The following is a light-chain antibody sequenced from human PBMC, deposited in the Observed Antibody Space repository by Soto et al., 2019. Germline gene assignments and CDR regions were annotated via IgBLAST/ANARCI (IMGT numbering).Light chain of an antibody. Sequence: EIVMTQSPLSLTVTPGEPAYISCKSSQSLQHNNGNTLLDWYMQEPGQSPQLLIYLASRRAPGAPDRVSGSGSGTDFTLRISTVEADDAAIYCCMQSLQTPRTFGQGTKREI. V-gene: IGKV2-28*01. J-gene: IGKJ1*01. CDR3: MQSLQTPRT. CDR1: QSLQHNNGNTL. CDR2: LAS.